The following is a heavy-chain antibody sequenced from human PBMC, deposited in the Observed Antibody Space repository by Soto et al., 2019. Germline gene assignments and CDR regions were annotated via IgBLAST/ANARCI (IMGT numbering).Heavy chain of an antibody. CDR2: IYYSGST. J-gene: IGHJ6*02. V-gene: IGHV4-31*03. D-gene: IGHD5-18*01. CDR1: GGSISSGGYY. Sequence: SETLSLTCTVSGGSISSGGYYWSWIRQHPGKGLEWIGYIYYSGSTYYNPSLKSRVTISVDTSKNQFSLKLSSVTAADTAVYYCASRYSYGSSNYYYGMDVWGQGTTVTVSS. CDR3: ASRYSYGSSNYYYGMDV.